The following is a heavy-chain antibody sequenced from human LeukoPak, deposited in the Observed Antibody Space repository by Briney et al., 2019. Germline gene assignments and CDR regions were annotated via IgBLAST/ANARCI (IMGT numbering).Heavy chain of an antibody. Sequence: GASVKVSCKASGYTFTSYDINWVRHPTGQGLEWMGCMNPNSGNTGYAQKFQGRVTITRNTSISTAYMELSSLRSDDTAVYYCAAYYYDSSGYYNHYWGQGALVTVSS. CDR2: MNPNSGNT. CDR3: AAYYYDSSGYYNHY. J-gene: IGHJ4*02. CDR1: GYTFTSYD. V-gene: IGHV1-8*01. D-gene: IGHD3-22*01.